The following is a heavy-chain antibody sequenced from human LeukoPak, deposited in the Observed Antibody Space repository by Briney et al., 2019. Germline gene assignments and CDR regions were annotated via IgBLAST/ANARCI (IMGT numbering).Heavy chain of an antibody. D-gene: IGHD3-10*01. CDR2: IYYSGNT. CDR3: ARLSYGSGSYYNFYFGY. J-gene: IGHJ4*02. Sequence: SETLSLTCTVSGGSISSNNYYWGWIRQPPGKGLEWIGSIYYSGNTYYNPSLKSRVTISVDTSKNQFSLKLSSVTAADTAVYYCARLSYGSGSYYNFYFGYWGQGTLVTVSS. V-gene: IGHV4-39*01. CDR1: GGSISSNNYY.